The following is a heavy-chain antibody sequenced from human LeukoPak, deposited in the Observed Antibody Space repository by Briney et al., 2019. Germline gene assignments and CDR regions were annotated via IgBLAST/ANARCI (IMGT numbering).Heavy chain of an antibody. D-gene: IGHD7-27*01. V-gene: IGHV3-21*01. CDR1: GFTFSSYS. CDR3: AHPWGAGAFDI. Sequence: GGSLRLSCAASGFTFSSYSMTWVRQAPGEGLEWVSSISSSSSYIYYADSVKGRFTISRDNAKNSLYLQMNSLRAEDTAVYYCAHPWGAGAFDIWGQGTMVTVSS. CDR2: ISSSSSYI. J-gene: IGHJ3*02.